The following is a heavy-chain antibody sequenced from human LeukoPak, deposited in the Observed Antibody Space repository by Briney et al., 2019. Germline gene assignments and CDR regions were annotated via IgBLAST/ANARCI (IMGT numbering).Heavy chain of an antibody. J-gene: IGHJ4*02. CDR1: GYTFTGYY. CDR3: ARARGYSYGITPNYFDY. D-gene: IGHD5-18*01. Sequence: ASVKVSCKASGYTFTGYYMHWVRQAPGQGLEGMGWINPNSGGTKYAQKFQGWVTMTRDTSISTAYMELRRLRSDDTAVYYCARARGYSYGITPNYFDYWGQGTLVTVSS. CDR2: INPNSGGT. V-gene: IGHV1-2*04.